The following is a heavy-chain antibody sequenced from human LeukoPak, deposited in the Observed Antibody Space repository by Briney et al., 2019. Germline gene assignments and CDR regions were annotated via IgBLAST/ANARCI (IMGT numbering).Heavy chain of an antibody. CDR1: GFTFSSYS. CDR3: AKEWLLLRAFDI. J-gene: IGHJ3*02. D-gene: IGHD3-3*01. V-gene: IGHV3-21*04. CDR2: TSSSSSYI. Sequence: GGSLRLSCAASGFTFSSYSMNWVRQAPGKGLEWVSSTSSSSSYIYYADSVKGRFTISRDNAKNTLYLQMNSLRAEDTAVYYCAKEWLLLRAFDIWGQGTMVTVSS.